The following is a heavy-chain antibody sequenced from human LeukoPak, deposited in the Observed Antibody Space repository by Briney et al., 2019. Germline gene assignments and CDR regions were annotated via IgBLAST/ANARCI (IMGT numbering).Heavy chain of an antibody. Sequence: SVKVSCKASGGTFSSYAISWVRQAPGQGLEWMGGIIPIFGTANYAQKFQGRVTITADESTSTAYMELSSLRSEDTAVYYCAKDQVYSKVVVAATLHYWGQGTLVTVSS. J-gene: IGHJ4*02. V-gene: IGHV1-69*13. D-gene: IGHD2-15*01. CDR1: GGTFSSYA. CDR3: AKDQVYSKVVVAATLHY. CDR2: IIPIFGTA.